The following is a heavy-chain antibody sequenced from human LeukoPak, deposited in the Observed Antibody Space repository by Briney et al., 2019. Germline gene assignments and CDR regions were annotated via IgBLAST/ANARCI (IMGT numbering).Heavy chain of an antibody. CDR1: GFTFSSYW. D-gene: IGHD4-17*01. CDR3: AKGGATVIDY. J-gene: IGHJ4*02. Sequence: GGSLRLSCAASGFTFSSYWMSWVRQAPGKGLVWVSCMNSDGSSTTSADSVKGRFTISRDYAKNTLYLQMNSLRAEDTAVYYCAKGGATVIDYWGQGALVTVSS. CDR2: MNSDGSST. V-gene: IGHV3-74*01.